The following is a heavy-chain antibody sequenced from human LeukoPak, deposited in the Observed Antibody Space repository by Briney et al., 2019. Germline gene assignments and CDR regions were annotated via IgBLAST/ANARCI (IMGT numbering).Heavy chain of an antibody. CDR3: ARGERSLSSSQVVGAFDY. CDR2: IYYSGST. D-gene: IGHD6-6*01. J-gene: IGHJ4*02. V-gene: IGHV4-39*07. Sequence: PSETLSLTCTVSRGSISSSSYYWGWIRQPPGKGLEWIGSIYYSGSTYYNPSLKSRVTISVDTSKNQFSLKLSSVAAADTAVYYCARGERSLSSSQVVGAFDYWGQGTLVTVSS. CDR1: RGSISSSSYY.